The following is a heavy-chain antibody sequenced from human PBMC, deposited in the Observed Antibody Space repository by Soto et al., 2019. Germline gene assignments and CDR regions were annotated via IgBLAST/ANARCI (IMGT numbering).Heavy chain of an antibody. J-gene: IGHJ4*02. CDR2: ISWNGGSL. Sequence: GGSLRLSCAASGFTFGDYAMHWVRQAPGKGLEWVSGISWNGGSLGYADSVKARFTISRDNAKNSLYLQMNSLSAEDTALYYCAKDKYSDSSGYPDYWGQGTLVTVS. CDR1: GFTFGDYA. V-gene: IGHV3-9*01. CDR3: AKDKYSDSSGYPDY. D-gene: IGHD3-22*01.